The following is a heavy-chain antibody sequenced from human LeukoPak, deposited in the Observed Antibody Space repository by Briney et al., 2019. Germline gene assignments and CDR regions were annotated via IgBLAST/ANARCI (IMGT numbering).Heavy chain of an antibody. CDR2: IYYSGST. Sequence: SETLSLTCTVSGGSISSYYWRWIRQPPGKGLEWIGYIYYSGSTNYNPSPKTRVTISLDTSKNQFSLKLRSVTAADTAVYYCAGGSGSSDYWCQGTLVTVSS. CDR1: GGSISSYY. J-gene: IGHJ4*02. V-gene: IGHV4-59*01. CDR3: AGGSGSSDY. D-gene: IGHD1-26*01.